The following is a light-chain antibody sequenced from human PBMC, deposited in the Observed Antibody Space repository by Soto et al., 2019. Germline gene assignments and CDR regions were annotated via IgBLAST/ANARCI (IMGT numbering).Light chain of an antibody. CDR3: CSYAGSYTYV. Sequence: PQPRSVSGSPGQSVTLSCPGTSSDVGGYTYVSWYQQHPGKAPKLIIYDVTERPSGVPARFSGSKSGNTASLTISGLQAEHEAAYYCCSYAGSYTYVFGTGTKVTVL. V-gene: IGLV2-11*01. CDR1: SSDVGGYTY. J-gene: IGLJ1*01. CDR2: DVT.